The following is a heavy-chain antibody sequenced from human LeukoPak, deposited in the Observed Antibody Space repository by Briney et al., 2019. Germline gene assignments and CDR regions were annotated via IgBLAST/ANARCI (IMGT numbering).Heavy chain of an antibody. J-gene: IGHJ4*02. D-gene: IGHD1-1*01. CDR1: GYTFTGYY. CDR2: INPNSGGT. V-gene: IGHV1-2*02. CDR3: AREWRGGTGGGGLDY. Sequence: ASVKVSCKASGYTFTGYYMHWVRQAPGQGLEWMGWINPNSGGTNYAQKFQGRVTMTRDTSISTAYMELSSLRSEDTALYYCAREWRGGTGGGGLDYWGQGTLVTVSS.